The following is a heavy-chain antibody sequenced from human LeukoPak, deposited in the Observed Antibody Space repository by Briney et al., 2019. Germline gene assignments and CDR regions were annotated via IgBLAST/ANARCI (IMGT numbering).Heavy chain of an antibody. V-gene: IGHV1-69*06. CDR2: IIPTFGPA. J-gene: IGHJ6*03. D-gene: IGHD3-16*01. Sequence: SVKVSCKASGGSFTSYAINWVRQAPGQGLEWMGGIIPTFGPAKYAQKFKGRVTITADKFTGTAYMELSSLRSEDTAVYFCARELGDTYYYYYIDVWGKGTTVTVSS. CDR3: ARELGDTYYYYYIDV. CDR1: GGSFTSYA.